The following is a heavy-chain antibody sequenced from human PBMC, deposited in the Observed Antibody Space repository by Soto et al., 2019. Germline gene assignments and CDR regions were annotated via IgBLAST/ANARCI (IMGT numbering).Heavy chain of an antibody. Sequence: QVQLVESGGGVVQPGRSLRLSCAASGFTFSSYGMHWVRQAPGKGLEWVAVIWYDGSNKYYADSVKGRFTISRDNSKNTLYLQMNSLRVEDTAVYYCARETPRQITTSAFDIWGQGTMVTVSS. J-gene: IGHJ3*02. CDR2: IWYDGSNK. D-gene: IGHD3-22*01. CDR3: ARETPRQITTSAFDI. CDR1: GFTFSSYG. V-gene: IGHV3-33*01.